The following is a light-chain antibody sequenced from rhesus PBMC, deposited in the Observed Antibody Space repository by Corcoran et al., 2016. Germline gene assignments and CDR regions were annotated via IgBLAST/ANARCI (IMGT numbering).Light chain of an antibody. CDR2: QVS. J-gene: IGKJ4*01. CDR1: HSLVHSNGNTY. Sequence: DVVMTQSPLSLPITPGQPAHISCRSSHSLVHSNGNTYLSWYQQNPGQPPRLLIYQVSNRYSGVPDRFSGSGAGTDFKRQISRVEAEDVECYYCGQGAHLPPTFGGGTKVEIK. V-gene: IGKV2-64*01. CDR3: GQGAHLPPT.